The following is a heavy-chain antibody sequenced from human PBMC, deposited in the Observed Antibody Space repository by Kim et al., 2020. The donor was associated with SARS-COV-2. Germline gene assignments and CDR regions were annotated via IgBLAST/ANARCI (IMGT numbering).Heavy chain of an antibody. CDR2: INHSGST. CDR1: GGSFSGYY. J-gene: IGHJ4*02. CDR3: ARGLDYYDSSGLRRSFDY. V-gene: IGHV4-34*01. D-gene: IGHD3-22*01. Sequence: SETLSLTCAVYGGSFSGYYWSWIRQPPGKGLEWIGEINHSGSTNYNPSLKSRVTISVDTSKNQFSLKLSSVTAADTAVYYCARGLDYYDSSGLRRSFDYWGQGTLVTVSS.